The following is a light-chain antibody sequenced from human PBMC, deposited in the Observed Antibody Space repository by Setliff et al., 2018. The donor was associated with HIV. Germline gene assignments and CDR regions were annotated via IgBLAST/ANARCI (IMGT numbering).Light chain of an antibody. CDR3: SSYTSSGTLVV. CDR1: NSDIGGYDY. Sequence: ALTQPASVSGSPGQSITISCTGTNSDIGGYDYVYWYQQQPGKAPKLMIYEVFGRPSGVSYRFSGSKSGTTASLTISGLQTEDEADYFCSSYTSSGTLVVFGTGTKVTVL. CDR2: EVF. V-gene: IGLV2-14*01. J-gene: IGLJ1*01.